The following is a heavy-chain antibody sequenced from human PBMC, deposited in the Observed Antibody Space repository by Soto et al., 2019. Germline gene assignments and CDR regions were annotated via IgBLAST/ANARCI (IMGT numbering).Heavy chain of an antibody. CDR1: GFTFSSYW. CDR3: ATQDYYYYYGMDV. J-gene: IGHJ6*02. CDR2: IKQDGSEK. Sequence: GGSLRLSCAASGFTFSSYWMSWVRQAPGKGLEWVANIKQDGSEKYYVDSVKGRFTISRDNAKKSLYLQMNSLRAEDTAVYYCATQDYYYYYGMDVWGQGTTVTVSS. V-gene: IGHV3-7*05.